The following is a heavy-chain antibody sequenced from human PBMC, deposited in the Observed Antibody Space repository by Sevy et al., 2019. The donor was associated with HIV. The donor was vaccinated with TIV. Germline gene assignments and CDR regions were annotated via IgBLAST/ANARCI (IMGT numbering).Heavy chain of an antibody. CDR2: INPNSGGT. J-gene: IGHJ6*02. Sequence: ASVKVSCKASGYTFTGYYMHWVRQAPGQGLEWMGWINPNSGGTNYAQKFQGRVTMTRDTSISTAYMELGRLRSDDTAVYYCARNKPVDTATVYYYGMDVWGQGTTVTVSS. CDR3: ARNKPVDTATVYYYGMDV. CDR1: GYTFTGYY. V-gene: IGHV1-2*02. D-gene: IGHD5-18*01.